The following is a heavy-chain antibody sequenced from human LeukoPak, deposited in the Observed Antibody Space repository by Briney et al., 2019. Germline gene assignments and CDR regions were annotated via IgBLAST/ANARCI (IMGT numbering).Heavy chain of an antibody. CDR2: IKQDGSEK. CDR3: AGGQGGLVEY. Sequence: GGSLRLSGAASGFTFSNYWMNWVRQAPGKGLEWVAIIKQDGSEKYYVDSVKGRFTISRDNAKNSLYLQMNSLRAEDTALYYCAGGQGGLVEYWGQGTLVTVSS. CDR1: GFTFSNYW. J-gene: IGHJ4*02. V-gene: IGHV3-7*05. D-gene: IGHD6-19*01.